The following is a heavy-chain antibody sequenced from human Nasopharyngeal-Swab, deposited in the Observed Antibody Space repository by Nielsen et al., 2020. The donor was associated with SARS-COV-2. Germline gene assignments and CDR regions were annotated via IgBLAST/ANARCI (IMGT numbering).Heavy chain of an antibody. Sequence: SQTLLLTCAVSGGSISGYSWSWIRLPPGKGLEWIGYIYYSGSTNYSPSLKSRVTISVDTSKNQFSLKLNSVTAADTAVYYCARTAGYYCMDVWGKGTTVTVSS. CDR1: GGSISGYS. D-gene: IGHD6-13*01. V-gene: IGHV4-59*01. CDR3: ARTAGYYCMDV. CDR2: IYYSGST. J-gene: IGHJ6*03.